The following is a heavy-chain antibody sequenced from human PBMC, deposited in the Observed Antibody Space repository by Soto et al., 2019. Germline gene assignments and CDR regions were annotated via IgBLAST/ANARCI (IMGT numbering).Heavy chain of an antibody. CDR3: ARSMRNDLFDY. J-gene: IGHJ4*02. D-gene: IGHD3-16*01. Sequence: PSEDLSLTCTVSGGSLSRYCWRWSRQPPGKVLELIGYTYYTGSTNYHPSLKNRVTISVDTSQNQFSLKLNSVTSADTDVYFCARSMRNDLFDYWGQGAMLTVSS. CDR1: GGSLSRYC. CDR2: TYYTGST. V-gene: IGHV4-59*01.